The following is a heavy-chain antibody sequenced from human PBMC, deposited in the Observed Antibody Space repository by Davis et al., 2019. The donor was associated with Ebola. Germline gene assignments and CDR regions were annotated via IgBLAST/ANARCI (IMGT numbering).Heavy chain of an antibody. V-gene: IGHV1-69*04. CDR2: IIPILGIA. CDR1: RGTFSSYA. Sequence: AASVKVSCKASRGTFSSYAISWVRQAPGQGLEWMGRIIPILGIANYAQKFQGRVTITADKSTSTAYMELSSLRFEDTAVYYWARDEGYYYDSTRWFDPWGQGTLVTVSS. CDR3: ARDEGYYYDSTRWFDP. J-gene: IGHJ5*02. D-gene: IGHD3-22*01.